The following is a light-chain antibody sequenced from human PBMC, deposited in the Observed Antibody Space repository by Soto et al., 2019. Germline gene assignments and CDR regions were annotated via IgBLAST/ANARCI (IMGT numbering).Light chain of an antibody. V-gene: IGKV3D-15*01. CDR1: ENVGTN. J-gene: IGKJ4*01. Sequence: IVMTQSPATLSVSPGDEVTLSCRASENVGTNLAWYQQKPGQPPRLLIYGSSTRATGIPATFSGSGSGTEFTLTISSLQSEDSAIYYCQQYNNWGLSFGGGTKVEI. CDR3: QQYNNWGLS. CDR2: GSS.